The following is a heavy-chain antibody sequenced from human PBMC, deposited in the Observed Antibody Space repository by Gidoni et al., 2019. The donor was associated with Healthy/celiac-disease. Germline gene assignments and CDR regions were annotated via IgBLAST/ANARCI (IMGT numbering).Heavy chain of an antibody. V-gene: IGHV3-33*01. Sequence: QVQLVESGGGVVQPGRSLRRSCAASGFTFSSYGMHWVRQAPGKGLEWVAVIWYDGSNKYYADSVKGRFTISRDNSKNTLYLQMNSLRAEDTAVYYCARVEGSGSYWGQGTLVTVSS. CDR1: GFTFSSYG. D-gene: IGHD1-26*01. CDR2: IWYDGSNK. J-gene: IGHJ4*02. CDR3: ARVEGSGSY.